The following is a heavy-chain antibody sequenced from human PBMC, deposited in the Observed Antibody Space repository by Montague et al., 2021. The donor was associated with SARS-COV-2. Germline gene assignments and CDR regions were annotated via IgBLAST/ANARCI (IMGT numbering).Heavy chain of an antibody. Sequence: SETLSLTCTVSGGSISSSSYYWGWIRQPPGKGLEWIGSIYYSGSTYYNPSLKSRVTISVDTSKNQFSLKLSSVTAADTAVYYCASHQLGYCSSTRCYVGWGQGTLVTVSS. J-gene: IGHJ4*02. CDR2: IYYSGST. V-gene: IGHV4-39*01. CDR3: ASHQLGYCSSTRCYVG. D-gene: IGHD2-2*01. CDR1: GGSISSSSYY.